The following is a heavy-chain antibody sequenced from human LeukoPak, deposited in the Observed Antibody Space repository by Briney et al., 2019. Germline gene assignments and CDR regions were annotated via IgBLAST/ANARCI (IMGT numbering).Heavy chain of an antibody. J-gene: IGHJ3*02. CDR2: INHSGST. Sequence: SETLSLTCAVSGGSFSGYYWSWIRQPPGKGLEWIGEINHSGSTNYNPSLKSRVTISVDTSKNQFSLKLSSVTAADTAVYYCARGSGAFDIWGQGTMVTVSS. CDR3: ARGSGAFDI. D-gene: IGHD3-10*01. V-gene: IGHV4-34*01. CDR1: GGSFSGYY.